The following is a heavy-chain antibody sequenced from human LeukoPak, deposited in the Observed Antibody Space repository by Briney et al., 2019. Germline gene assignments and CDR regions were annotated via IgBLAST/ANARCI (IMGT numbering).Heavy chain of an antibody. CDR2: MSPNSGNT. CDR1: GYTFTSYD. D-gene: IGHD6-13*01. Sequence: GASVKVSCKASGYTFTSYDINWVRQATGQGLEWMGWMSPNSGNTGYAQKFQGRVTMTRNTSISTAYMELSSLRSEDTAVYYCARVWWAAAGHNWFDPWGQGTLVTVSS. J-gene: IGHJ5*02. CDR3: ARVWWAAAGHNWFDP. V-gene: IGHV1-8*01.